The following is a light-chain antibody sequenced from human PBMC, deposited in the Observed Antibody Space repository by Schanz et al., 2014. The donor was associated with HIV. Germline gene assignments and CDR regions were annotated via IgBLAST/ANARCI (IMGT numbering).Light chain of an antibody. Sequence: IVLTQSPATLSLSPGERATLSCRASQTVSSNLAWYQQKPGQAPRLLIYDASNRAPGIPARFSGSGSGTDFTLTISSLEPEDFAVYYCQQYANSSWTFGQGTKVEIK. J-gene: IGKJ1*01. CDR1: QTVSSN. V-gene: IGKV3D-11*03. CDR2: DAS. CDR3: QQYANSSWT.